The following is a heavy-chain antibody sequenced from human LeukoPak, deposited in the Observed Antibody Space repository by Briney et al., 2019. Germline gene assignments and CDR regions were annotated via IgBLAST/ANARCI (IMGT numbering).Heavy chain of an antibody. V-gene: IGHV4-34*01. Sequence: PSETLSLTCAVYGGSFSGYYWSWIRQPPGKGLEWIGEINHRGSTNYNPSLKSRVTISVDTSKNQFSLKLSSVTAADTAVYHCARADYYDSSGIDYWGQGTLVTVSS. CDR2: INHRGST. J-gene: IGHJ4*02. CDR3: ARADYYDSSGIDY. D-gene: IGHD3-22*01. CDR1: GGSFSGYY.